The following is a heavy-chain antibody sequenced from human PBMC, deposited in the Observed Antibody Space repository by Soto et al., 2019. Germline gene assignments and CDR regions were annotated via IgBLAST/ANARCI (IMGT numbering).Heavy chain of an antibody. CDR2: ISGSGGST. J-gene: IGHJ4*02. CDR3: AKDLRRDTAMANFDY. D-gene: IGHD5-18*01. V-gene: IGHV3-23*01. CDR1: GFTFSSYA. Sequence: PGGSLRLSCAASGFTFSSYAMSWVRQAPGKGLEWVSAISGSGGSTYYADSVKGRFTISRDNSKNTLYLQMNSLRAEDTAVYYCAKDLRRDTAMANFDYWGQGTLVSAPQ.